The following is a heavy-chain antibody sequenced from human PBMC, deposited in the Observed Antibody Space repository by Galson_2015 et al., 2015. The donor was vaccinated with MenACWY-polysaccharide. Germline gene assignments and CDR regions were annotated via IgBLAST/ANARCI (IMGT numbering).Heavy chain of an antibody. Sequence: LRLSCAASGLKFRGSGLHWVRQAPGKGLEWVAVIQYDGSQKQYIDSVKGRFTISRDNSKNTLYLEMNSLRAEDTALYYCAREGSRIVFHAFDVWGQGTMVIVSS. D-gene: IGHD3-10*02. CDR1: GLKFRGSG. J-gene: IGHJ3*01. V-gene: IGHV3-33*01. CDR3: AREGSRIVFHAFDV. CDR2: IQYDGSQK.